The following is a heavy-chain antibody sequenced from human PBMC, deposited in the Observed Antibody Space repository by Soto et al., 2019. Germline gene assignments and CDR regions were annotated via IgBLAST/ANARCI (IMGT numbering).Heavy chain of an antibody. V-gene: IGHV1-3*01. Sequence: ASVKVSCKASGYTFTSYAMHWVRQAPGQRLEWMGWINAGNGNTKYSQKFQGRVTITRDTSASTAYMELSSLRSEDTAVYYCARGDFAELTYYDILTGYSSWGQGTLVTVS. CDR3: ARGDFAELTYYDILTGYSS. CDR2: INAGNGNT. CDR1: GYTFTSYA. D-gene: IGHD3-9*01. J-gene: IGHJ5*02.